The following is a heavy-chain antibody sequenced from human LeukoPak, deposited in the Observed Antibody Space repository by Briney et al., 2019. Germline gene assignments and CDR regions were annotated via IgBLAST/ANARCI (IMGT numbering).Heavy chain of an antibody. CDR3: ARDQSAMIVVWAFDI. CDR2: IIPILGIA. D-gene: IGHD3-22*01. J-gene: IGHJ3*02. CDR1: GGTFSSYA. V-gene: IGHV1-69*04. Sequence: VASVKVSCKASGGTFSSYAISWVRQAPGQGLEWMGRIIPILGIANYAQRFQGRVTITADKSTSTAYMELSSLRSEDTAVYYCARDQSAMIVVWAFDIWGQGTMVTVSS.